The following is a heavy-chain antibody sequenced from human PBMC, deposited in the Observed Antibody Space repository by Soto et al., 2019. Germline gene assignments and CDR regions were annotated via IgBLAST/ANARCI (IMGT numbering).Heavy chain of an antibody. D-gene: IGHD1-26*01. V-gene: IGHV1-8*01. CDR2: MNPNSGNT. CDR1: GYTFTSYD. Sequence: ASVKVSCKASGYTFTSYDINWVRQATGQGLGWTGWMNPNSGNTAYAQKFQGRVTMTRNTSISTAYMELSSLRSEDTAVYYCAREREGSGFDPWGQGTLVTVSS. J-gene: IGHJ5*02. CDR3: AREREGSGFDP.